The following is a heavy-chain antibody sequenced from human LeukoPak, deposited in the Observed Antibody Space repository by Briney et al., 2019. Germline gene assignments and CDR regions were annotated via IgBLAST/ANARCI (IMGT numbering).Heavy chain of an antibody. J-gene: IGHJ3*01. CDR2: INPKSGGT. CDR1: GYSFTDYY. V-gene: IGHV1-2*02. D-gene: IGHD3-22*01. CDR3: ARSTYYSDSSGYPHNAIDF. Sequence: ASVKVSCKTSGYSFTDYYLHWVRRAPGQGLEWMGWINPKSGGTNYALNFQGRATMTRDTSISTAYMELSRLRSDDTAVYYCARSTYYSDSSGYPHNAIDFWGQGTMVTVSS.